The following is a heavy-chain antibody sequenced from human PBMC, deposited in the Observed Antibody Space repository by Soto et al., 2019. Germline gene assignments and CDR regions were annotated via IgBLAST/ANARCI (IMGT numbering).Heavy chain of an antibody. V-gene: IGHV4-4*02. CDR1: GGSISSSNW. Sequence: SETLSLTCAVSGGSISSSNWWSWVRQPPGKGLEWIGEIYHSGSTNYNPSLKSRVTISVDKSKNQFSLKLSSVTAADTAVYYCARDRASISYWGRKNWFDPWGQGTLVTVSS. CDR2: IYHSGST. J-gene: IGHJ5*02. D-gene: IGHD2-21*01. CDR3: ARDRASISYWGRKNWFDP.